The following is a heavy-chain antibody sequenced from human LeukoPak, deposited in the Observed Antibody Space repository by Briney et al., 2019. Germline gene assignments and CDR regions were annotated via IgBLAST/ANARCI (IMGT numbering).Heavy chain of an antibody. D-gene: IGHD2-2*02. CDR3: AKASCSSTSCYTNYFDY. CDR2: ISWNSGRI. Sequence: SLRLSCAASGFTFDDYAMHWVRQAPGKGLEWVSGISWNSGRIGYADSVKGRFTISRDNAKNSLYLQMNSLRAEDMALYYCAKASCSSTSCYTNYFDYWGQGTLVTVSS. J-gene: IGHJ4*02. V-gene: IGHV3-9*03. CDR1: GFTFDDYA.